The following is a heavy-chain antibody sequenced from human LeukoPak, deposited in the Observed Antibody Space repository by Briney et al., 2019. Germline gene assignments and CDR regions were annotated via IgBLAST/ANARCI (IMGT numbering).Heavy chain of an antibody. CDR3: TINEH. CDR1: GITFRGYW. V-gene: IGHV3-7*01. J-gene: IGHJ1*01. D-gene: IGHD5-24*01. CDR2: TNEHGSEK. Sequence: GGSLRLSCAASGITFRGYWMSWVRQAPGKGLEWVANTNEHGSEKYYVDSVKGRFTISRDNAKNPLYLQMNSLRAEDTAIYHCTINEHWGQGTLVSVSS.